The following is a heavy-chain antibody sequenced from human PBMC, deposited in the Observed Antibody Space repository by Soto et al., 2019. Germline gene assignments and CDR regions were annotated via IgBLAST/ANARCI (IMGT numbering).Heavy chain of an antibody. CDR3: ARAVRSVFDI. Sequence: SESLSLTCAVSGASISGSEWWSWVRQPPGQGLEWIGEIYYSGSTNYNPSLRSRVTMSVDKSKNQFSLALSSVTAADTAVYYCARAVRSVFDIWGQGTMVT. CDR2: IYYSGST. CDR1: GASISGSEW. V-gene: IGHV4-4*02. J-gene: IGHJ3*02. D-gene: IGHD4-17*01.